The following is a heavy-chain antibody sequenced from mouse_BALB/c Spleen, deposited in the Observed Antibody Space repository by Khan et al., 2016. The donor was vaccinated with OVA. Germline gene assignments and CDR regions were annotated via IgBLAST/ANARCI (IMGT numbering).Heavy chain of an antibody. V-gene: IGHV1-20*02. J-gene: IGHJ2*01. Sequence: IQLVQSGPELVKPGASVKISCKASGYSFTGYFMNWVMQSHGKSLEWIGRINPHIGETLYNQKFKGKATLTVDESSRTAHMELRSLASEDSAVYYCARKNGSDFDYWGKGTTLTVSS. CDR3: ARKNGSDFDY. CDR2: INPHIGET. CDR1: GYSFTGYF. D-gene: IGHD1-1*01.